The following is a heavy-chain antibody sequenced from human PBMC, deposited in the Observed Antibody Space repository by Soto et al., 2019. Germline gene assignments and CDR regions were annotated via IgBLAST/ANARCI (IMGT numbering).Heavy chain of an antibody. CDR2: ISAYNGNT. Sequence: ASVKVSFKASGYTFTSYGISWVRQAPGQGLEWMGWISAYNGNTSYAQKLQGRVTMTTDTSTSTAYMELRSLRSDDTAVYYCARGGIAAAENYYYGMDVWGQGTTVTAP. D-gene: IGHD6-13*01. CDR3: ARGGIAAAENYYYGMDV. CDR1: GYTFTSYG. J-gene: IGHJ6*02. V-gene: IGHV1-18*01.